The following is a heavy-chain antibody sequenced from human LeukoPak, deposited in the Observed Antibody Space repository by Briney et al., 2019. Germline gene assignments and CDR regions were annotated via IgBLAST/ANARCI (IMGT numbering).Heavy chain of an antibody. V-gene: IGHV3-23*01. J-gene: IGHJ4*02. CDR2: ISGSGGST. CDR1: GFTFSSYA. D-gene: IGHD5-18*01. Sequence: PGGSLRLSCAASGFTFSSYAMSWVRQTPGTGLEWVSAISGSGGSTYYADSVKGRFTISRDHSKNTLYLQMNSLRAEDTAVYYCAISKWLPPYYFDYCGQGTLVTVSS. CDR3: AISKWLPPYYFDY.